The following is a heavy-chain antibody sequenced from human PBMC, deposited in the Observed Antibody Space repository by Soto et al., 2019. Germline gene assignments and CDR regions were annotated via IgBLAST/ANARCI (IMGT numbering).Heavy chain of an antibody. D-gene: IGHD3-3*01. J-gene: IGHJ5*02. V-gene: IGHV1-69*13. CDR1: GGTFSSYA. Sequence: VKVSCKASGGTFSSYAISWVRQAPGQGLEWMGGIIPIFGTANYAQKFQGRVTITADESTSTAYMELSSLRSEDTAVYYCATRPHLEWLLRPRGFDPWGQGTLVTVSS. CDR2: IIPIFGTA. CDR3: ATRPHLEWLLRPRGFDP.